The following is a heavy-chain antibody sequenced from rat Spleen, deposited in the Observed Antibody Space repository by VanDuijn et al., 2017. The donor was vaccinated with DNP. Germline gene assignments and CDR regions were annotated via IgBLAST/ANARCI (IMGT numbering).Heavy chain of an antibody. D-gene: IGHD1-1*01. Sequence: EVQLVESGGGLVQPGRSLKLSCAASGFTFSNYYMAWVRQAPKKGLEWVATISTSGSRTYYPDSVKGRFTISRDNAKSSLYLQMNSQKSEDTATYYCARQQYYSEDYWFAYWGQGTLVTVSS. CDR1: GFTFSNYY. J-gene: IGHJ3*01. V-gene: IGHV5-25*01. CDR3: ARQQYYSEDYWFAY. CDR2: ISTSGSRT.